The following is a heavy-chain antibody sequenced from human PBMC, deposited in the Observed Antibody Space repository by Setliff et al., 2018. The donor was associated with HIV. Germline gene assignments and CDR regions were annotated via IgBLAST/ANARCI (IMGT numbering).Heavy chain of an antibody. CDR3: ATMTSSFHMDV. J-gene: IGHJ6*03. Sequence: GGSLRLSCAASGLTFSSYAMTWVRQARGKGLEWVSVISGSGGSTYYADSVRGRFTIARDNSKNTLYLQMNSLRAEDTAVYYCATMTSSFHMDVWGKGTTVTVSS. D-gene: IGHD2-2*01. CDR2: ISGSGGST. V-gene: IGHV3-23*01. CDR1: GLTFSSYA.